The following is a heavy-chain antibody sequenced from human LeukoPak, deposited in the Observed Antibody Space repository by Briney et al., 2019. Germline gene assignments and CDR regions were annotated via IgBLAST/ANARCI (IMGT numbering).Heavy chain of an antibody. J-gene: IGHJ4*02. CDR1: GGTLSRFA. CDR2: ISAYNDNT. CDR3: ASAGYYDGSGLHY. D-gene: IGHD3-22*01. V-gene: IGHV1-18*01. Sequence: ASVKVSCKASGGTLSRFAISWVRQAPGQGLEWMGWISAYNDNTKYAHKLQDRVTMTTDASTRTAYMELRNLRSDDTAMYYCASAGYYDGSGLHYWGQGTLVTVSS.